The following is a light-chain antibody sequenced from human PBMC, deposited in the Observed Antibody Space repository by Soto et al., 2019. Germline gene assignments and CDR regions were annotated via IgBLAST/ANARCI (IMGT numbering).Light chain of an antibody. CDR3: QQYDNLLIS. CDR1: QDITNY. Sequence: DIQVTQSPSSLSASVGDRVTITCQASQDITNYLNWYQQKPGKAPKLLIYDASNLETGVPSRFRGSGDGTDFTFTISDLQPEDVATYYCQQYDNLLISFGQGTRLDIK. CDR2: DAS. J-gene: IGKJ5*01. V-gene: IGKV1-33*01.